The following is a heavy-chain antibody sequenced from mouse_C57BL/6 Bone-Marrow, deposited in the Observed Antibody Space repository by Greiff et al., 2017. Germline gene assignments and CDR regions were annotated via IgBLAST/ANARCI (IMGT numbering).Heavy chain of an antibody. J-gene: IGHJ1*03. CDR2: ISGGGGNT. Sequence: EVQLQESGGGLVKPGGSLTLSCAASGFTFSSYTMSWVRQTPEKRLQWVAAISGGGGNTYYPDSVKGRFTISSDNDKNILYLQMSSLRSEDTALYYCSRQVTTVLATKYFDVWGTGTTVTVSS. D-gene: IGHD1-1*01. V-gene: IGHV5-9*01. CDR3: SRQVTTVLATKYFDV. CDR1: GFTFSSYT.